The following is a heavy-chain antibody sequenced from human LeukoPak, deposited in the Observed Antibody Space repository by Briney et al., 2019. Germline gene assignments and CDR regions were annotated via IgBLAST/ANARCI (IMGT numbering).Heavy chain of an antibody. Sequence: SETLSLTCTVSGGPISSYYGSWLRQPPGKGLEWIAYIYYSGSTNYNPSLKSRVTISVDTSKNQSSLKLSSVTAADTAVYYCARDAPSYGGFDYWGQGTLVTVSS. J-gene: IGHJ4*02. V-gene: IGHV4-59*01. CDR1: GGPISSYY. CDR2: IYYSGST. D-gene: IGHD4-23*01. CDR3: ARDAPSYGGFDY.